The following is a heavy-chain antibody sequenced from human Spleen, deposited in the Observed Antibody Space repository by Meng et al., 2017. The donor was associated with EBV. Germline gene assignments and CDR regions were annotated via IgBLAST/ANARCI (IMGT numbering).Heavy chain of an antibody. CDR2: IYWDDDK. D-gene: IGHD1-26*01. CDR3: AHTIVGASPYYFDY. Sequence: TLTESRPTLVHPSQALTLASTFSTFSLAASSVGVSRIRQPAGKALEWLALIYWDDDKRYSPTLNTSLTITKDTSKNQAVLTVTNVDPVDTATYYCAHTIVGASPYYFDYWGQGTLVTVSS. J-gene: IGHJ4*02. CDR1: TFSLAASSVG. V-gene: IGHV2-5*02.